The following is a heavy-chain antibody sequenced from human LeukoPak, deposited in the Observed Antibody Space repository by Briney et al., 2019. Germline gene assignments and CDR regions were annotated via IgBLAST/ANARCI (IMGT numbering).Heavy chain of an antibody. CDR1: GGTFSSYA. J-gene: IGHJ6*04. V-gene: IGHV1-69*13. D-gene: IGHD3-3*01. CDR2: IIPIFGTA. CDR3: ARGRGVATIYGMDV. Sequence: GASVKVSCKASGGTFSSYAISWVRQAPGQGLEWMGGIIPIFGTANYAQKFQGRVTITADESTSTAYMELSSLRSEDTAVYYCARGRGVATIYGMDVWGKGTTVTVSS.